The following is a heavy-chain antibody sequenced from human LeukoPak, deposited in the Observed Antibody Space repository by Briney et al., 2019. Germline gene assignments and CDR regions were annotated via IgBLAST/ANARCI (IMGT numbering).Heavy chain of an antibody. D-gene: IGHD6-13*01. V-gene: IGHV1-2*02. Sequence: ASVKVSCKASGYTFTGYYMHWVRQAPGQGLEWMGWINPNSGGTNYAQKFQGRVTMTRDTSISTAYMELSRLRSDDTAVYYCARVVPERAAVGTLDYWGQGTLVTVSS. CDR2: INPNSGGT. J-gene: IGHJ4*02. CDR1: GYTFTGYY. CDR3: ARVVPERAAVGTLDY.